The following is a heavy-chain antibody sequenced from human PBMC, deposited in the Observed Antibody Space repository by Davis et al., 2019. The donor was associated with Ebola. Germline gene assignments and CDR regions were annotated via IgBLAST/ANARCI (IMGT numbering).Heavy chain of an antibody. D-gene: IGHD2-15*01. Sequence: ASVKVSCKASGYTFTSYDINWVRQAPGQGLEWMGWINPHSGDTNYTQKFQGRVTMTTDTSISTAYMELNRLRSDDTAVYYCARGLYSGAFDIWGQGTMVTVSS. V-gene: IGHV1-2*02. CDR3: ARGLYSGAFDI. CDR1: GYTFTSYD. J-gene: IGHJ3*02. CDR2: INPHSGDT.